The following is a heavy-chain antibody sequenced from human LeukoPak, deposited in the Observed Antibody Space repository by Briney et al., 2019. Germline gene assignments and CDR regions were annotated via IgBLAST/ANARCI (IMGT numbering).Heavy chain of an antibody. V-gene: IGHV3-30*04. CDR3: ARGYSSSWLYYFDY. Sequence: RRSLRLSCAASGFTFSSYAMHWVRQAPGKGLEWVAVISYDGSNKYYADSMKGRFTISRDNSKNTLYLQMNSLRAEDTAVYYCARGYSSSWLYYFDYWGQGTLVTVSS. J-gene: IGHJ4*02. CDR1: GFTFSSYA. D-gene: IGHD6-13*01. CDR2: ISYDGSNK.